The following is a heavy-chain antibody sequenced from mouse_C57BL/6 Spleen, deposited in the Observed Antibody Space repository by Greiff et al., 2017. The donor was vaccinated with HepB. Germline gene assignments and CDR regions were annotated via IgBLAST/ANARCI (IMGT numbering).Heavy chain of an antibody. CDR3: ASAYYSNSLDY. Sequence: EVKLMESGGDLVKPGGSLKLSCAASGFTFSSYGMSWVRQTPDKRLEWVATISSGGSYTYYPDSVKGRFTISRDNAKNTLYLQMSSLKSEDTAMYYCASAYYSNSLDYWGQGTTLTVSS. V-gene: IGHV5-6*01. CDR2: ISSGGSYT. J-gene: IGHJ2*01. CDR1: GFTFSSYG. D-gene: IGHD2-5*01.